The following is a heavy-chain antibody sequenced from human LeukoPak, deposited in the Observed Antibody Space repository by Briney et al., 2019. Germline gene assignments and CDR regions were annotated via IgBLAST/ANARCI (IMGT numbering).Heavy chain of an antibody. CDR1: GYTFSNYY. J-gene: IGHJ5*02. D-gene: IGHD3-3*01. Sequence: ASVKVSCKASGYTFSNYYMYWVRQAPGQGLEWMGLINPSGGSTNYAQKFQGRVTMTRDMSTSTVYMELSSLRSEDTAVFYCARGPHKRTYDRDKWFDPCGQRTPGTVSS. V-gene: IGHV1-46*01. CDR3: ARGPHKRTYDRDKWFDP. CDR2: INPSGGST.